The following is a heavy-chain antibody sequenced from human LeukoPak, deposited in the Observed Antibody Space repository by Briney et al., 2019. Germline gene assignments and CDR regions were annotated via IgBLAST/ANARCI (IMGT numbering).Heavy chain of an antibody. CDR2: ISSSSSYI. J-gene: IGHJ4*02. V-gene: IGHV3-21*01. CDR3: AREGRAATGGTFFDY. Sequence: PGGSLRLSCAASGFTFSSYSMNWVRQAPGKGLEWVSSISSSSSYIYYADSVKGRFTISRDNAKNSLYLQMNSLRAEDTAVYYCAREGRAATGGTFFDYWGQGTLVTVSS. D-gene: IGHD4-23*01. CDR1: GFTFSSYS.